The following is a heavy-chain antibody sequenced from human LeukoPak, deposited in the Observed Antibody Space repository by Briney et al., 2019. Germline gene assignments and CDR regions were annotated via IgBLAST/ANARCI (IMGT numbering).Heavy chain of an antibody. CDR3: ARVGVERVVPAAPPLNYAFDI. CDR2: ISYDGSNK. Sequence: PGGSLRLSCEASGFTFSRDRMNWVRQAPGKGLEWVAVISYDGSNKYYADSVKGRFTISRDNSKNTLYLQMNSLRAEDTAVYYCARVGVERVVPAAPPLNYAFDIWGQGTMVTVSS. V-gene: IGHV3-30-3*01. CDR1: GFTFSRDR. J-gene: IGHJ3*02. D-gene: IGHD2-2*01.